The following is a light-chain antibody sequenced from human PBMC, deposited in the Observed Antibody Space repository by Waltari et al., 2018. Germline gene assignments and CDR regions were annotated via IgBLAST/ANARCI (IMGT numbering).Light chain of an antibody. Sequence: SYELTQSPSVSVSPGQTASITCSGDKLGNQFTSWYQQKPGQPHVLLICQDRRRPSGIPERFSGSTSGNTATLTISGTLPVDEADYYCQAWDSSTPVFGSGTKVTVL. CDR3: QAWDSSTPV. CDR1: KLGNQF. J-gene: IGLJ1*01. CDR2: QDR. V-gene: IGLV3-1*01.